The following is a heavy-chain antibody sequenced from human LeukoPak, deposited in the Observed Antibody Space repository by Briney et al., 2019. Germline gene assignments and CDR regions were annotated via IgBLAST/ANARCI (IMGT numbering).Heavy chain of an antibody. CDR1: GFTVSSTY. CDR3: THSWFYYDSSGSSFDY. V-gene: IGHV3-15*01. J-gene: IGHJ4*02. D-gene: IGHD3-22*01. Sequence: GGSLRLSCIASGFTVSSTYMSWVRQAPGKGLEWVGRIKSKTDGGTTDYAAPVKGRFTISRDDSKNTLYLQMNSLKTEDTAVYYCTHSWFYYDSSGSSFDYWGQGTLVTVSS. CDR2: IKSKTDGGTT.